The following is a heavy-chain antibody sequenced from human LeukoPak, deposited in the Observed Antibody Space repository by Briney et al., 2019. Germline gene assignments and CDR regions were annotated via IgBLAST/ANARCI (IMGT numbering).Heavy chain of an antibody. CDR1: GFTLSSYS. J-gene: IGHJ4*02. Sequence: SGGSLRLSCAASGFTLSSYSMNWVRQAPGKGLEWVSSISSSSAYIHYADSVKGRFTISRDNAKNSLYLQMNSLRGEDTAVYYCAREGSGSTLDYWGQGTLVTVSS. D-gene: IGHD3-22*01. CDR3: AREGSGSTLDY. V-gene: IGHV3-21*01. CDR2: ISSSSAYI.